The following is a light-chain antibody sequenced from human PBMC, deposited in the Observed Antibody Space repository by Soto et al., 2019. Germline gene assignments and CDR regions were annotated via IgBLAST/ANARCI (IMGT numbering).Light chain of an antibody. CDR2: AAS. V-gene: IGKV1-12*01. CDR1: QAIDGW. J-gene: IGKJ4*01. Sequence: DIRMTQSPSSLSASVGDRVTITCRASQAIDGWLAWYQQKPGKAPKVLIYAASNLRSGVPSRFSGSGSGIDFSLTISSLQPEDLATYYCKQSKTFPITFGGGTKVDIK. CDR3: KQSKTFPIT.